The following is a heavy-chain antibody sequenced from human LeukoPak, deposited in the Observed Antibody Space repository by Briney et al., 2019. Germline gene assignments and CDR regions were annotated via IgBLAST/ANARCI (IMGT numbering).Heavy chain of an antibody. CDR3: ARDGDTYGYYYYGLDV. J-gene: IGHJ6*02. Sequence: ASVKLSCKASGYTFTGYYMHWVRQAPGQGLEWMGLINPNSGGTTYAQTFKGRVTMTRVTSTSTAYMELSGLRSDDTAVYCCARDGDTYGYYYYGLDVWGQGTTVTVSS. CDR1: GYTFTGYY. CDR2: INPNSGGT. D-gene: IGHD5-18*01. V-gene: IGHV1-2*02.